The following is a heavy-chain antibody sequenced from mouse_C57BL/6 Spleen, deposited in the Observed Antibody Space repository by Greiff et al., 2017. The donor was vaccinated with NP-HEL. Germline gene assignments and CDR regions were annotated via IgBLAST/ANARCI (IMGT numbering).Heavy chain of an antibody. Sequence: QVQLQQSGPELVKPGASVKISCKASGYTFTDYYINWVKQRPGQGLEWIGWIYPGSGNTKYNEKFKGKATLTVDTSSSTAYMQLSSLTSEDSAVYFCAREGGSYYGSSPYYAMDYWGQGTSVTVSS. CDR1: GYTFTDYY. D-gene: IGHD1-1*01. CDR3: AREGGSYYGSSPYYAMDY. J-gene: IGHJ4*01. CDR2: IYPGSGNT. V-gene: IGHV1-84*01.